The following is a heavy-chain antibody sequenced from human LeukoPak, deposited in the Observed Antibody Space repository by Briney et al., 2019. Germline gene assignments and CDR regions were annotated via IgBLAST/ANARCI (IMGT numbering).Heavy chain of an antibody. CDR2: ISGSGGST. D-gene: IGHD2-8*01. Sequence: GGSLRLSCAASGFTFSSYAMSWVRQAPGKGLEWVSAISGSGGSTYYADSVKGRFTISRDNSKNTLYLQMNSLRAEDTAVYYCAIRSIYCTNGVCDYWGQGTLVTVSS. V-gene: IGHV3-23*01. CDR3: AIRSIYCTNGVCDY. J-gene: IGHJ4*02. CDR1: GFTFSSYA.